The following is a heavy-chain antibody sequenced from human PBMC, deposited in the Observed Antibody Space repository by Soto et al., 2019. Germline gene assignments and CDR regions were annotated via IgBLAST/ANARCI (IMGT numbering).Heavy chain of an antibody. D-gene: IGHD3-22*01. Sequence: ASVKVSCKVSGYTLTELSMHWVRQAPGKGLEWMGGFDPEDGETIYAQKLQGRVTMTEDTSTDTAYMELSSLRSEDTAVYYCARSYYYDSSGYYYYYYYGMDVWGQGTTVTVS. CDR2: FDPEDGET. CDR3: ARSYYYDSSGYYYYYYYGMDV. J-gene: IGHJ6*02. V-gene: IGHV1-24*01. CDR1: GYTLTELS.